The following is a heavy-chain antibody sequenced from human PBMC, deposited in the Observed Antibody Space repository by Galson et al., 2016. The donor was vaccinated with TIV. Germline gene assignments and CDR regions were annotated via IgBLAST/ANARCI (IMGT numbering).Heavy chain of an antibody. J-gene: IGHJ5*01. V-gene: IGHV3-53*01. CDR3: ARQRNLSNGPWFDS. CDR1: GFTVNAYH. CDR2: IYSGGDT. D-gene: IGHD1-1*01. Sequence: SLRLSCAVSGFTVNAYHMSWVRQAPGKGLEWVSVIYSGGDTYYSDSVKGRFTISRDNSKNTVHLQMNSLRVEDTAVYYCARQRNLSNGPWFDSWGQGALVTVSS.